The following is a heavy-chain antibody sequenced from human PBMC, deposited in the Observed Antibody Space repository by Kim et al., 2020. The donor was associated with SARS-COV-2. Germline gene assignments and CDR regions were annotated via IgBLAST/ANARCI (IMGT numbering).Heavy chain of an antibody. J-gene: IGHJ4*02. CDR3: ARGGEDYYGSGTDFDY. CDR2: IYPGDSDT. CDR1: GYSFTSHW. V-gene: IGHV5-51*01. D-gene: IGHD3-10*01. Sequence: GESLKISCKGSGYSFTSHWIGWVRQMPGKGLEWMGIIYPGDSDTRYSPSFQGQVTISADKSISTAYLQWGSLKASDTAMYYCARGGEDYYGSGTDFDYWGQGTLVTVSS.